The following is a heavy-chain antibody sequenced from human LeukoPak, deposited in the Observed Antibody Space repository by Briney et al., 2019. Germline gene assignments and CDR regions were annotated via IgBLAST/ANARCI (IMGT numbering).Heavy chain of an antibody. CDR2: ISGSGDNT. CDR3: AKERSGWNFDY. D-gene: IGHD6-19*01. CDR1: GFTFRRYP. V-gene: IGHV3-23*01. J-gene: IGHJ4*02. Sequence: GGSLRLYWAGSGFTFRRYPMIWVRQAPGKGLEWVSLISGSGDNTLYADSVKGRFTISRDNSKNTLYLQMNSLRAEDTAVYYSAKERSGWNFDYWGQGTLVTVSS.